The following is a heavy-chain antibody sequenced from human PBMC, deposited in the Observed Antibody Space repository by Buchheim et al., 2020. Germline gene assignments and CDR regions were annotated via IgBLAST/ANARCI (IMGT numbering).Heavy chain of an antibody. D-gene: IGHD3-10*01. V-gene: IGHV1-46*01. Sequence: QVQLVQSGAEVKKPGASVEVSCKASGYTFTSYYIHWVRQAPGQGLEWMGIINPSGDSTRYAQKFQGRVTMTRNTSTSTVYMELSSLRSEDTAVYYCARDTKNYGSGTYYNDWGQGTL. CDR3: ARDTKNYGSGTYYND. J-gene: IGHJ4*02. CDR1: GYTFTSYY. CDR2: INPSGDST.